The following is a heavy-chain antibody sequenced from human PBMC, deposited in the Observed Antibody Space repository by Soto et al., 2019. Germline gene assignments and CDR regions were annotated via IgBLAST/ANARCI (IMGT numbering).Heavy chain of an antibody. Sequence: ASVKVSCKASGYTFTSYYMHWVRQAPGQGLEWMGIINPSGGSTSYAQKFQGRVTMTRDTSTSTVYMELSSLRSEDTAVYYCAILYVSSGSPSDPPRDVWGQGTTVTVSS. D-gene: IGHD3-22*01. V-gene: IGHV1-46*01. CDR1: GYTFTSYY. CDR3: AILYVSSGSPSDPPRDV. J-gene: IGHJ6*02. CDR2: INPSGGST.